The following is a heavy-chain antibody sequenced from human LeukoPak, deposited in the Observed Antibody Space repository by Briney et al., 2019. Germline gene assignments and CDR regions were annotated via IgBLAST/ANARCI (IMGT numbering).Heavy chain of an antibody. Sequence: SETLSLTCTVSGGSISSYYWSWIRQPAGKGLEWIGRIYTSGSTNYNPSLKSRVTMSVDTSKNQFSLKLSSVTAADTAVYYCASIVVVTAAAPSDDFDIWGQGTMVTVSS. CDR1: GGSISSYY. CDR2: IYTSGST. CDR3: ASIVVVTAAAPSDDFDI. J-gene: IGHJ3*02. V-gene: IGHV4-4*07. D-gene: IGHD2-21*02.